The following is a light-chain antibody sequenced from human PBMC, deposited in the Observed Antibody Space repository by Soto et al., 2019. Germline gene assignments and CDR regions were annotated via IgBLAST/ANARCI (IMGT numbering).Light chain of an antibody. V-gene: IGLV2-14*01. CDR1: RSDVGGYNY. CDR2: EVT. J-gene: IGLJ2*01. Sequence: QSALTQPASVSGSPGQSITISCTGTRSDVGGYNYVSWYQQHPGKAPKHIIYEVTDRPSGVSSRFSGSKSGNTASLTISGLQAEDDVDYYCSSYTSSSTIIFGGATQLTVL. CDR3: SSYTSSSTII.